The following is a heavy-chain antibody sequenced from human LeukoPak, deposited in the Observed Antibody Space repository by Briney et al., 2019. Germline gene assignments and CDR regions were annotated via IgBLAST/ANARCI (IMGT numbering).Heavy chain of an antibody. CDR1: GGSISSSSHY. CDR3: ARQGVGEFCSGGSCYSHDAFDI. D-gene: IGHD2-15*01. Sequence: SETLSLTCTVSGGSISSSSHYWAWIRQPPGKGLEWIATIYDGGSTYYNPSLKSRVSISVDTFKDQLSLKMLSVAAADMAVYYCARQGVGEFCSGGSCYSHDAFDIWGQGTLVTVSS. J-gene: IGHJ3*02. CDR2: IYDGGST. V-gene: IGHV4-39*01.